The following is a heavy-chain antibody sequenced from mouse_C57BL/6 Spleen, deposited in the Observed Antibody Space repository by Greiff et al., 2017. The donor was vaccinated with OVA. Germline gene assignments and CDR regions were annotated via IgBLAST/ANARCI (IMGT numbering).Heavy chain of an antibody. Sequence: VHLVESGPGLVAPSQSLSITCTVSGFSLTSYGVSWVRQPPGKGLEWLGVIWGDGRTNSPSALISRLSISKDNSKSQVFLKLNSLQTDDTATYYCAKPTGTWYFEVWGTGTTGTASS. CDR1: GFSLTSYG. J-gene: IGHJ1*03. D-gene: IGHD4-1*01. V-gene: IGHV2-3*01. CDR3: AKPTGTWYFEV. CDR2: IWGDGRT.